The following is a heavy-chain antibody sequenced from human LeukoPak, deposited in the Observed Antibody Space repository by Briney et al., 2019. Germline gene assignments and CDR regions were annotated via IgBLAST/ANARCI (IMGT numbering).Heavy chain of an antibody. CDR1: GGTFSSYA. J-gene: IGHJ4*02. CDR2: IIPILGIA. D-gene: IGHD4-4*01. Sequence: SVKVSCKASGGTFSSYAISWVRQAPGQVLEWMGRIIPILGIANYAQKFQGRVTITADKSTSTAYMELSSLRSEDTAVYYCARDSHTVVFDYWGQGTLVTVSS. CDR3: ARDSHTVVFDY. V-gene: IGHV1-69*04.